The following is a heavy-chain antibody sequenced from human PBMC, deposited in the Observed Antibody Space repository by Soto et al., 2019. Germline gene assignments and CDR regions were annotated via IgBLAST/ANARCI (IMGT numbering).Heavy chain of an antibody. CDR2: ISAYNGNT. D-gene: IGHD5-12*01. Sequence: VASVKVSCKASGYTFASYGSSWVRQAPGQGLEWMGWISAYNGNTNYAQKLQGRVTMTTDTSTSTAYMELRSLRSDDTAVYYCARDSGYESNYWGQGTLVTVSS. V-gene: IGHV1-18*01. CDR3: ARDSGYESNY. CDR1: GYTFASYG. J-gene: IGHJ4*02.